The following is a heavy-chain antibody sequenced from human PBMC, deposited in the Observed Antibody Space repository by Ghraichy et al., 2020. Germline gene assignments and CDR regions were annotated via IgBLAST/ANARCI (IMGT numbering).Heavy chain of an antibody. D-gene: IGHD2-2*01. Sequence: ASVKVSCKASGYTFSKYGITWLPQAPGQTLEWMGWINVNNGNANYAQKLQGRVTMTTDTFTNTAYMELRSLTSDDTAVYYCARRHSASDSDYWGQGTLVTVSS. CDR1: GYTFSKYG. CDR3: ARRHSASDSDY. V-gene: IGHV1-18*01. CDR2: INVNNGNA. J-gene: IGHJ4*02.